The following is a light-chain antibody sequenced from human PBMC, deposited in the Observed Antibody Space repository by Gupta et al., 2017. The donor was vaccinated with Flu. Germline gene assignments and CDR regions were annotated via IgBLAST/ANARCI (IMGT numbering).Light chain of an antibody. CDR1: HTVSSNN. V-gene: IGKV3-20*01. J-gene: IGKJ1*01. Sequence: DRATLSCTASHTVSSNNLAWYQQKSGQAPRLLIYGASSRATGTPDRFSGSGSGTDFTLTITRLEPADFAVYYCQQYGSSPRTFGQGTKVEV. CDR2: GAS. CDR3: QQYGSSPRT.